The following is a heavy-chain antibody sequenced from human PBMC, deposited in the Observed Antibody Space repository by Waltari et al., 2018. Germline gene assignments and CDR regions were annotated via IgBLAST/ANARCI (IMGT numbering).Heavy chain of an antibody. J-gene: IGHJ6*02. CDR2: IKQGGSEK. V-gene: IGHV3-7*01. D-gene: IGHD3-3*01. CDR3: ARNNLGIFGVVIVPDYGMDV. CDR1: GFTFSSYW. Sequence: EVQLVESGGGLVQPGGSLRLSCAASGFTFSSYWMSWVRQAPGKGLTCVANIKQGGSEKYYVDSVKGRFTISRDNAKNSLYLQMNSLRAEDTAVYYCARNNLGIFGVVIVPDYGMDVWGQGTTVTVSS.